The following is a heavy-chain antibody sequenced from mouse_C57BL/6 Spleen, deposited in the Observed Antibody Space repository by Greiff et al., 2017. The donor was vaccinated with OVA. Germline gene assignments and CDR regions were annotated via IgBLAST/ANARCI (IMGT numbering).Heavy chain of an antibody. D-gene: IGHD1-1*01. CDR1: GYAFTNYL. V-gene: IGHV1-54*01. Sequence: VQLQQSGAELVRPGTSVKVSCKASGYAFTNYLIEWVKQRPGQGLEWIGVINPGSGGTNYNEKFKGKATLTADKSSSTAYMQLSSLTSEDSAVYFCARSGTTVVRAFDYWGQGTTLTVSS. J-gene: IGHJ2*01. CDR2: INPGSGGT. CDR3: ARSGTTVVRAFDY.